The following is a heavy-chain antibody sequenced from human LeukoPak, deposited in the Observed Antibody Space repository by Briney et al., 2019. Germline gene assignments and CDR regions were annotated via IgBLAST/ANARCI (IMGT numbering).Heavy chain of an antibody. CDR3: ARGGDSGSYEGSFDY. V-gene: IGHV3-53*01. Sequence: GGSLRLSCAASGFTVSSNYMSWVRQAPGKGLEWVSVIYSGGSTYYADSVKGRFTISRDNSKNTLYLQMNSLRAEDTAVYYCARGGDSGSYEGSFDYWGQGTLVTVSS. CDR2: IYSGGST. CDR1: GFTVSSNY. D-gene: IGHD1-26*01. J-gene: IGHJ4*02.